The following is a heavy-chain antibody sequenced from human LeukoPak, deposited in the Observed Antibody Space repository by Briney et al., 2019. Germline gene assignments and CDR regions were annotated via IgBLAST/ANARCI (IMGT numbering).Heavy chain of an antibody. Sequence: SETLSLTCTVSGGSISSYYWSWIRQPPGKGLEWIGYIYYSGSTNYNPSLKSRVTISVDTSKNQFSLKLSSVTAADTAVYHCARGDNSGPPYYYYYYYMDVWGKGTTVTISS. J-gene: IGHJ6*03. CDR1: GGSISSYY. CDR3: ARGDNSGPPYYYYYYYMDV. D-gene: IGHD6-19*01. V-gene: IGHV4-59*01. CDR2: IYYSGST.